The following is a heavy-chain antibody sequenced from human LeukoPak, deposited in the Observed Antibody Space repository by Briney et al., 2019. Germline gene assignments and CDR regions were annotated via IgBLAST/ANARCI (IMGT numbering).Heavy chain of an antibody. Sequence: ASVTVSCTASGYTFISYYMHWVRQAPGQGLEWMGIIHPSGGSTSYAQKFQGRVTMTRDTSTSTVYMELSSLRSEDTAVYYCARAKRNYCSSTGCYLDYWGQGTLVTVTS. CDR3: ARAKRNYCSSTGCYLDY. J-gene: IGHJ4*02. D-gene: IGHD2-2*01. CDR1: GYTFISYY. CDR2: IHPSGGST. V-gene: IGHV1-46*01.